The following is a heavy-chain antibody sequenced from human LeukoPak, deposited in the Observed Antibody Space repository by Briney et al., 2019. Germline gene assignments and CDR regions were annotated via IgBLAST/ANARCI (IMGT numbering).Heavy chain of an antibody. CDR3: ARRKDFDY. V-gene: IGHV5-51*01. CDR2: IYPGDSDT. Sequence: GESLKISCKGSGYSFTTYWIGWVRQMPGKGLEWMGIIYPGDSDTTYSPSFQGQVTISADKSISTAYLQWNSLKASDTAMYYCARRKDFDYWGQGTLVTVSS. J-gene: IGHJ4*02. CDR1: GYSFTTYW.